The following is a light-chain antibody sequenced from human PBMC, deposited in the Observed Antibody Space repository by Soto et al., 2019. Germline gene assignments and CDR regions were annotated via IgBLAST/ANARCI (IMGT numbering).Light chain of an antibody. J-gene: IGKJ1*01. V-gene: IGKV3-15*01. CDR1: QSVSSN. CDR3: QQYNNWTPSWT. Sequence: EIVMTQSPATLSVSPGERATLSCRASQSVSSNLAWYQQKPGQAPRLLIYGASTRATGIPARFSGSGSGTEFTLTISSLQSEAFAVYYCQQYNNWTPSWTFGQGTKVEIK. CDR2: GAS.